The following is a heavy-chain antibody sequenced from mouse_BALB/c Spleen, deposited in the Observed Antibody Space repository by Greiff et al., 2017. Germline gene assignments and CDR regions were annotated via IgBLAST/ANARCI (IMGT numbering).Heavy chain of an antibody. V-gene: IGHV3-2*02. CDR1: GYSITSDYA. J-gene: IGHJ3*01. CDR2: ISYSGST. D-gene: IGHD2-14*01. Sequence: EVKLLESGPGLVKPSQSLSLTCTVTGYSITSDYAWNWIRQFPGNQLEWMGYISYSGSTSYNPSLKSRISITRDTSKNQFFLQLNSVTTEDTATYYCARPLSYRYDGFAYWGQGTLVTVSA. CDR3: ARPLSYRYDGFAY.